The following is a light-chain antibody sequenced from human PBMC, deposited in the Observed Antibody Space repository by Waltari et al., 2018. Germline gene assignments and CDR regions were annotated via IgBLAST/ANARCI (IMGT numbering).Light chain of an antibody. Sequence: QSVLTQPPSASGTPGQRVTISCSGSSSNIGSYYVYWYQQFPGTAPKLLVYRNNQRPSGVPDRFSVSKSGTSAPLAISGLRSEDEADYYCGAWDDSLTSWVFGGGTKVTVL. V-gene: IGLV1-47*01. CDR2: RNN. CDR1: SSNIGSYY. CDR3: GAWDDSLTSWV. J-gene: IGLJ3*02.